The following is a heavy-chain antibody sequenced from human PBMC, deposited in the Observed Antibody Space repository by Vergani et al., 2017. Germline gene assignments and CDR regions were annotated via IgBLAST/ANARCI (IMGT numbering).Heavy chain of an antibody. D-gene: IGHD2-8*01. Sequence: EVQLLESGGGLVQPGGSLRLSCAASGFTFSSYAMSWVRQAPGKGLEWVSAISGSGGSTYYADSVKGRFTISRDNSKTTLYLQMNSLRAEDTAVYYCAKDPRALMGMKVDPWGQGTLVTVSS. J-gene: IGHJ5*02. CDR3: AKDPRALMGMKVDP. CDR1: GFTFSSYA. V-gene: IGHV3-23*01. CDR2: ISGSGGST.